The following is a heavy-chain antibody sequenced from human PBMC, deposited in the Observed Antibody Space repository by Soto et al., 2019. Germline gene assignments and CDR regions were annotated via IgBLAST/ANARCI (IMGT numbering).Heavy chain of an antibody. D-gene: IGHD1-26*01. CDR1: GGSISSGDYY. CDR3: AREDGIGRAFDI. J-gene: IGHJ3*02. Sequence: SETPSLTCTVSGGSISSGDYYWSWIRQPPGKGLEWIGYIYYSGSTYYNPSLKSRVTISVDTSKNQFSLKLSSVTAADTAVYYCAREDGIGRAFDIWGQGTMVTVSS. CDR2: IYYSGST. V-gene: IGHV4-30-4*01.